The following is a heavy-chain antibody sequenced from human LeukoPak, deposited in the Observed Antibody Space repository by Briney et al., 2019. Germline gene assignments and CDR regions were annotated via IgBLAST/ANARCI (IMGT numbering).Heavy chain of an antibody. CDR1: GFTFSSYA. V-gene: IGHV3-30*04. CDR3: AKDLNPREAGATIDY. D-gene: IGHD1-26*01. CDR2: ISYDGSDK. Sequence: GGSLRLSCAASGFTFSSYAMSWVRQAPGKGLEWVAVISYDGSDKYYADSVKGRFTISRDNSKNTLYLQMNSLRAEDTAVYHCAKDLNPREAGATIDYWGQGTLVTVSS. J-gene: IGHJ4*02.